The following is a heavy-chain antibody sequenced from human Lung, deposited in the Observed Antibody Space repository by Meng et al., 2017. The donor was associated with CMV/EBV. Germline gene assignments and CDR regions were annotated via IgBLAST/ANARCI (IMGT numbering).Heavy chain of an antibody. J-gene: IGHJ4*02. CDR1: GFTFSSYS. CDR3: ARGGVRGTTEGPDY. D-gene: IGHD2/OR15-2a*01. Sequence: EVQLVESGGGLVKLGGCLSLSCAASGFTFSSYSRNRVRPAPGKGREWVSSTSRSSSYIYYADSVKGRFTISRDNAKNSLCLQMNSLRGEETAVYYGARGGVRGTTEGPDYWGQGTMVTVSS. V-gene: IGHV3-21*01. CDR2: TSRSSSYI.